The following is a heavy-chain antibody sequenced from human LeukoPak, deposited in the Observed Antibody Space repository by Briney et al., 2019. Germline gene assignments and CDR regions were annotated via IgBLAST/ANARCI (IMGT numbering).Heavy chain of an antibody. CDR1: GGSISSYY. J-gene: IGHJ4*02. D-gene: IGHD6-13*01. CDR3: ARGSKYSSSWYFDY. CDR2: IYYSGST. V-gene: IGHV4-59*01. Sequence: PSETRSLTCTVSGGSISSYYWSWIRQPPGKGLEWIGYIYYSGSTNYNPALKSRVTISVDTSKNQFSLKLSSVTAADTAVYYCARGSKYSSSWYFDYWGQGTLVTVSS.